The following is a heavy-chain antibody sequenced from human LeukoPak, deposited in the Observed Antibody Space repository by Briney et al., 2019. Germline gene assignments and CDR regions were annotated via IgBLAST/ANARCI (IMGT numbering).Heavy chain of an antibody. V-gene: IGHV4-59*01. Sequence: PSETLSLTCTVSGGSISSYYWSWIRQPPGKGLEWIGYIYYSGSTNYNSSLKSRVTMSVDTSKNLISLKLRSLTAADTAVYYCARDYRVADGENYHFGMDVWGQGTTATVSS. CDR3: ARDYRVADGENYHFGMDV. CDR1: GGSISSYY. D-gene: IGHD5-24*01. J-gene: IGHJ6*02. CDR2: IYYSGST.